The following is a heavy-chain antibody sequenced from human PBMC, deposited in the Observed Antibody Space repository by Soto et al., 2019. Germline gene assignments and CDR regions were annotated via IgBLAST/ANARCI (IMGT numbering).Heavy chain of an antibody. Sequence: GESLKISCKTSGYNFAGYWIGWVRQMPGKGLEWLGIIFPGDSDTKYSPSFQGQVIISADKSIRTAYLQWSSLRASDTAIYYCARQSGMDVWGQGTTVTVSS. CDR2: IFPGDSDT. V-gene: IGHV5-51*01. CDR3: ARQSGMDV. J-gene: IGHJ6*02. D-gene: IGHD5-12*01. CDR1: GYNFAGYW.